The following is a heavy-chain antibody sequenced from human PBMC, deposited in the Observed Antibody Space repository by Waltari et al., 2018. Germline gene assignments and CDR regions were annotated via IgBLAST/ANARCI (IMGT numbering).Heavy chain of an antibody. D-gene: IGHD2-15*01. J-gene: IGHJ6*02. V-gene: IGHV3-74*01. CDR1: GFTFSTYW. CDR3: ASHRPGGYGMDV. CDR2: ITSDGSRT. Sequence: VHLVESGGGLVQPGGSLRRSCEASGFTFSTYWMCWVRQVPGKGLVWVSTITSDGSRTRYADSVKGRFTISRDNAKNTLYLQTNSLRAEDTAVYYCASHRPGGYGMDVWGHGTTVTVSS.